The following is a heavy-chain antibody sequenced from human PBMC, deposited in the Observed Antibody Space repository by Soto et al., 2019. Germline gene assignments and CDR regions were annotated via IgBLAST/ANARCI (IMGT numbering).Heavy chain of an antibody. CDR1: GLTFSSYA. D-gene: IGHD6-13*01. V-gene: IGHV3-23*01. CDR2: ISGSGLTT. CDR3: AKGSIAAAPYYFDY. J-gene: IGHJ4*02. Sequence: SLRLSCAASGLTFSSYAMSWVRQAPGKGLEWVSAISGSGLTTYYADSVKGRFTTSRDNSKNTLYLQMNSLRAEDTAVYYCAKGSIAAAPYYFDYWGQGTLVTVSS.